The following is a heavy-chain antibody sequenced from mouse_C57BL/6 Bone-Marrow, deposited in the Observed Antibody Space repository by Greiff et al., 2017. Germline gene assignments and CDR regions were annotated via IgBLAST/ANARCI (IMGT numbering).Heavy chain of an antibody. J-gene: IGHJ2*01. CDR2: TYWDDDK. CDR1: GFSLSTSGMG. CDR3: ARRRNYGYAYFDY. Sequence: QVTLKVSGPGILQSSQTLSLTCSFSGFSLSTSGMGVSWIRQPSGKGLEWLAHTYWDDDKRYNPALKSRLTISKDTSRNQLFLKVTSVDTADTATYYCARRRNYGYAYFDYWGQGTTLTVSS. V-gene: IGHV8-12*01. D-gene: IGHD2-2*01.